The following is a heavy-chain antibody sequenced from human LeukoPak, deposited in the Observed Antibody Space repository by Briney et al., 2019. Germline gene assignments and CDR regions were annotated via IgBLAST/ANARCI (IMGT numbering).Heavy chain of an antibody. V-gene: IGHV3-23*01. CDR3: AKDPLPGYYYGMDV. D-gene: IGHD2-2*01. CDR1: GFTFSSYA. CDR2: ISGSGGST. Sequence: LSGGSLRLSCAASGFTFSSYAMSWVRQAPGKGLEWVSAISGSGGSTYYADSVKGRFTISRDNSKNTLYLQMNSLRAEDTAVYYCAKDPLPGYYYGMDVWGQGTTVTVSS. J-gene: IGHJ6*02.